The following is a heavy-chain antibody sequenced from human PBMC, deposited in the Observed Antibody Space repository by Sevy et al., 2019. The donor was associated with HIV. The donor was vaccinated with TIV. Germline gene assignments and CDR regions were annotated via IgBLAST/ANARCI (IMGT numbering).Heavy chain of an antibody. Sequence: SEILSLTCTVSGGSISSYYWSWIRQPPGKGLEWVGYIYYRGSTNYNPSLKSRVTISVDTSKKQFSLKLSSVTAADTAVYYCARVRGWYDYYYGMDVWGQGTTVTVSS. J-gene: IGHJ6*02. CDR3: ARVRGWYDYYYGMDV. CDR1: GGSISSYY. CDR2: IYYRGST. D-gene: IGHD6-19*01. V-gene: IGHV4-59*01.